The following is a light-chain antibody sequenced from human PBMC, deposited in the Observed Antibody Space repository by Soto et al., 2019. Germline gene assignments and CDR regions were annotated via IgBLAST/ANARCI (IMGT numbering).Light chain of an antibody. J-gene: IGLJ1*01. Sequence: SYELTQPPSVSVFPGQTASITCSGGKLGDKYACWYQQKPGQSPVLVIYQDSKRPSGIPERFSGSNSGNTATLTISGTQAMDEADYYCQAWDSSTSVFGTGTKLTVL. CDR3: QAWDSSTSV. CDR1: KLGDKY. V-gene: IGLV3-1*01. CDR2: QDS.